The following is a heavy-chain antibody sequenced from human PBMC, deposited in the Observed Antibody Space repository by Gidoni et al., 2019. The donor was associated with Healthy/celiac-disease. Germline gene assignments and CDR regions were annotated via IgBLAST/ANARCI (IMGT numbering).Heavy chain of an antibody. CDR1: GGSISSYS. Sequence: QVQLQESGPGLVKPSETLSLTCTVPGGSISSYSWSWIRQPPGKGLEWIGYIYYSGSTNYNPSLKSRVTISVDTSKNQFSLKLSSVTAADTAVYYCARAGRRDGYNFDYWGQGTLVTVSS. CDR3: ARAGRRDGYNFDY. J-gene: IGHJ4*02. V-gene: IGHV4-59*01. D-gene: IGHD5-12*01. CDR2: IYYSGST.